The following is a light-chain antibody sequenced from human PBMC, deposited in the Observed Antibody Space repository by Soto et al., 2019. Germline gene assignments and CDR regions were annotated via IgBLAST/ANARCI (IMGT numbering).Light chain of an antibody. V-gene: IGKV1-39*01. CDR2: AAS. CDR1: QSTRSY. Sequence: DIQMPQSPSSLSASVGDRVTITCRSSQSTRSYLNWYQQNPGKAPKLLIYAASSLQSGVPSRFSGSGSGTDFTLTISSLQPEDFATYYCQQSYSTPLTFGGGTKVEIK. J-gene: IGKJ4*01. CDR3: QQSYSTPLT.